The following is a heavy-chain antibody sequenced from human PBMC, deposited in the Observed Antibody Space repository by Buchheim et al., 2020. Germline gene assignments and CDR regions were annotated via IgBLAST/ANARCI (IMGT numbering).Heavy chain of an antibody. V-gene: IGHV4-39*01. CDR1: GGSISSSSYY. Sequence: QLQLQESGPGLVKPSETLSLTCTVSGGSISSSSYYWGWIRQPPGKGLEWIGSIYYSGSTYYNPSLKSRVTISVDTSKNQFSLKLSSVTAADTAVYYCARKFPSYYDILTGYYGPPYFDYWGQGTL. J-gene: IGHJ4*02. CDR3: ARKFPSYYDILTGYYGPPYFDY. D-gene: IGHD3-9*01. CDR2: IYYSGST.